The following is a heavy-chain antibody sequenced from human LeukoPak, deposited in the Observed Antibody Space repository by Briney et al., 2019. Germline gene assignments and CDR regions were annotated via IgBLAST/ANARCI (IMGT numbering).Heavy chain of an antibody. CDR1: GGSISSRSYY. V-gene: IGHV4-39*01. CDR2: IYNSANT. J-gene: IGHJ3*02. Sequence: SSETLSLTCNVSGGSISSRSYYWSWLRQPPGKGLEWIGNIYNSANTHYNPSLKTRITMSVDTSKNQFSLKLNSVTAADTGIYYCARHSRSAYTGYENAFDIWGQGTMVTVSS. D-gene: IGHD5-12*01. CDR3: ARHSRSAYTGYENAFDI.